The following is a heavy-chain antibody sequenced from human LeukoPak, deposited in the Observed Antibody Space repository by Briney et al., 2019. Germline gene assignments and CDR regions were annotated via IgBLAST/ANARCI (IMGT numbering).Heavy chain of an antibody. D-gene: IGHD3-22*01. CDR3: AREGNPSKYYYDSSAKGGFDY. J-gene: IGHJ4*02. V-gene: IGHV1-69*04. CDR1: GGTFSSYA. Sequence: SVKVSCKASGGTFSSYAISWVRQAPGQGLEWMGRIIPILGIANYAQKFQGRVTITADKSTSTAYMELSSLRSEDTAVYYCAREGNPSKYYYDSSAKGGFDYSGQGTLVTVSS. CDR2: IIPILGIA.